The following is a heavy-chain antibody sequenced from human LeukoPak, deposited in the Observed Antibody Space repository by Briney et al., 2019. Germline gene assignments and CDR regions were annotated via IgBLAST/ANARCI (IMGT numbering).Heavy chain of an antibody. CDR3: ARAYPGIAVAGTGRFFDY. CDR2: IYYSGST. D-gene: IGHD6-19*01. V-gene: IGHV4-34*01. J-gene: IGHJ4*02. Sequence: SETLSLTCAVYGGSFSGYYWGWIRQPPGKGLEWIGSIYYSGSTYYNPSLKSRVTISVDTSKNQFSLKLSSVTAADTAVYYCARAYPGIAVAGTGRFFDYWGQGTLVTVSS. CDR1: GGSFSGYY.